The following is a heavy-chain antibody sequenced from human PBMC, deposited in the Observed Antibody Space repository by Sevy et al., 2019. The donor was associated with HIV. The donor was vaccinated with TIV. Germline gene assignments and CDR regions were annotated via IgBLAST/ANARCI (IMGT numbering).Heavy chain of an antibody. Sequence: GGSLRLSCVASGFTFSDYAMSWVRQPPGKGLEWVSSMNWKGDNTGYADSLKGRFTISRDSTKNSLFLQINSLRVEDTALYYCARNTYYYDSNGYGAFDLWGQGTMVTVSS. D-gene: IGHD3-22*01. CDR2: MNWKGDNT. CDR3: ARNTYYYDSNGYGAFDL. CDR1: GFTFSDYA. V-gene: IGHV3-20*04. J-gene: IGHJ3*01.